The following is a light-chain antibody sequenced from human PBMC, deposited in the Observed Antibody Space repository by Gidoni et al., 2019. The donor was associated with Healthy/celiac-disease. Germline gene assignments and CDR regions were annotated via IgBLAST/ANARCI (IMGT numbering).Light chain of an antibody. J-gene: IGLJ3*02. CDR2: RDS. CDR3: QVWESRTEV. Sequence: SGELTPPLSVSVARGQTTRITCGGNNIGSKNVHWYPQQPGQAHVLVIYRDSTRPSGIHERCSRSHSGNTAILAIGRVQAGDEAQYDGQVWESRTEVCGGGTKL. V-gene: IGLV3-9*01. CDR1: NIGSKN.